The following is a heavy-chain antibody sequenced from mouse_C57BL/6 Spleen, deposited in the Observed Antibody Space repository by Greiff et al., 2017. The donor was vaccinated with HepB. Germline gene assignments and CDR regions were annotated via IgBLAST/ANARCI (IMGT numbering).Heavy chain of an antibody. V-gene: IGHV1-54*01. CDR3: ARGGTAQATNAMDY. J-gene: IGHJ4*01. CDR1: GYAFTNYL. Sequence: VQLQQSGAELVRPGTSVKVSCKASGYAFTNYLIEWVKQRPGQGLERIGVINPGSGGTNYNEKFKGKATLTADKSSSTAYMQLSSLTSEDSAVYFCARGGTAQATNAMDYWGQGTSVTVSS. CDR2: INPGSGGT. D-gene: IGHD3-2*02.